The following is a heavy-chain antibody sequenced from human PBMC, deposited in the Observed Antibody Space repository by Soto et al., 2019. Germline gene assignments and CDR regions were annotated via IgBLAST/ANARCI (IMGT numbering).Heavy chain of an antibody. CDR2: IYQGGTT. V-gene: IGHV4-38-2*02. Sequence: SQTLSLTSTVPGYSIRNDSSWLWVRQPPRKGPQSIASIYQGGTTFYNPSLKCRVTVSVDKSNTRFCLRLRSVTAADTAVYYCAKAHVMVVAGSTCNYWGHGTLGTVSS. J-gene: IGHJ4*01. CDR3: AKAHVMVVAGSTCNY. D-gene: IGHD6-19*01. CDR1: GYSIRNDSS.